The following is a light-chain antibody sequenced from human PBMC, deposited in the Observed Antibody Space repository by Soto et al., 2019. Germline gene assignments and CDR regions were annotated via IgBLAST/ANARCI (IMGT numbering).Light chain of an antibody. Sequence: EIVMTQSPATLSLSPGERATLSGRASQSFTSNLAWYQQKNGQAPRILIYGASTRDTGIPARFSGSGSGTEFTLTISRLQSEDFSVYYCQQYNDSPRTFGQGTRLEIK. CDR1: QSFTSN. CDR3: QQYNDSPRT. V-gene: IGKV3-15*01. J-gene: IGKJ5*01. CDR2: GAS.